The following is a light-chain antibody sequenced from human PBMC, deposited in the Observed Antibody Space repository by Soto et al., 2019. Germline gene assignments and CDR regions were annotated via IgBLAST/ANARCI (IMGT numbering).Light chain of an antibody. V-gene: IGKV3-15*01. J-gene: IGKJ4*01. Sequence: EIVMTQSPATLSVSPGERVTLSCRASQSIISSVAWFQQTPGQAPMLLIYGASTRATGIPARFSGGGSGTEFALTISSLQSEDFAVYYCQQYDIWPLTFGGGTKVEIK. CDR2: GAS. CDR1: QSIISS. CDR3: QQYDIWPLT.